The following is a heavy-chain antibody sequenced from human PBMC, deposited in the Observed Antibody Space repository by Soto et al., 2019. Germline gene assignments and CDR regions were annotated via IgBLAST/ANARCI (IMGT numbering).Heavy chain of an antibody. Sequence: VQLVESGGGLVQPGGSLRLSCAASGFTFNSFWMHWVRQVPGEGLVWVSRFNFDGSRSHYADSVKGRFTVSGDNAKNTLYLQMNNLRAEDTAVYYCVRDPGYNHHDWRFDSWGQGTLVTVSS. J-gene: IGHJ4*02. V-gene: IGHV3-74*01. D-gene: IGHD5-12*01. CDR1: GFTFNSFW. CDR3: VRDPGYNHHDWRFDS. CDR2: FNFDGSRS.